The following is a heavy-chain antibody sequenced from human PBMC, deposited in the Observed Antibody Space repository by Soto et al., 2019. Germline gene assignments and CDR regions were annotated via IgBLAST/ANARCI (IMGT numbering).Heavy chain of an antibody. V-gene: IGHV3-30-3*01. CDR3: ARADGTVTPEHSNYHFWRDKDYYYYGMDV. CDR1: LCSFSRNA. Sequence: LXLSGAVFLCSFSRNAMHCVRQVPGKGLERVAVISSEVSNKYYADCVKGRFTVSRDNSKNSTYLQMNSLRAEDTAVYYCARADGTVTPEHSNYHFWRDKDYYYYGMDVWGQGTKVTVSS. D-gene: IGHD3-3*01. CDR2: ISSEVSNK. J-gene: IGHJ6*02.